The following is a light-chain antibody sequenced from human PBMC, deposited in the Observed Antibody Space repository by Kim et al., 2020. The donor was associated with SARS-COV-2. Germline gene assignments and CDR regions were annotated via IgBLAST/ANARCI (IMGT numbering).Light chain of an antibody. CDR3: QQYNNWPFT. CDR1: ESVSSN. Sequence: VSPGESVTLSCRASESVSSNLAWYQQKPGQAPRLLIYGASTRATGIPARFSGSGSGTEFTLTISSLQSEDFAVYYCQQYNNWPFTFGPGTKVDIK. CDR2: GAS. V-gene: IGKV3-15*01. J-gene: IGKJ3*01.